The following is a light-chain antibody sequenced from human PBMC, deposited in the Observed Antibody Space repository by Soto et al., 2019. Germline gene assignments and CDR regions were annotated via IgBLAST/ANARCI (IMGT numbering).Light chain of an antibody. Sequence: DIQMTQSPSTLSASVGDRVTITCRASQSISSWLAWYQQKPGKAPKLLIYKASSLGSGVPSRFAGSGSGTEFTLTISSLQPDDFATYYCQQYNSFPLTYGGGSKVEIK. CDR2: KAS. V-gene: IGKV1-5*03. J-gene: IGKJ4*01. CDR3: QQYNSFPLT. CDR1: QSISSW.